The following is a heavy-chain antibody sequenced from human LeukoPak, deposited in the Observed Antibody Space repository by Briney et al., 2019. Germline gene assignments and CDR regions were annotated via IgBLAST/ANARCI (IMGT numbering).Heavy chain of an antibody. CDR1: GDSINSLDL. Sequence: GTLSLTCTVSGDSINSLDLWSWVRQAPGKGLEWVGRIKPKTDGETTEYAAPVKDRFSISRDDSKSMMYLQMNSLKTEDTAVYYCITPLPYSAQGGLGTLVTVSS. J-gene: IGHJ4*02. D-gene: IGHD2-21*01. CDR2: IKPKTDGETT. V-gene: IGHV3-15*07. CDR3: ITPLPYSAQ.